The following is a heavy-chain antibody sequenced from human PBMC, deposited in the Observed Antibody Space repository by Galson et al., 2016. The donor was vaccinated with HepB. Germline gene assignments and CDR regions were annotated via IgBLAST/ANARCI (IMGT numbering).Heavy chain of an antibody. CDR2: IYPGDSDT. D-gene: IGHD3-10*01. V-gene: IGHV5-51*01. J-gene: IGHJ3*02. CDR1: GYSFTNHW. CDR3: ARRSSDAFDI. Sequence: QSGAEVKKPGESLKISCKGSGYSFTNHWIGWVRQMPGKGLEWMGTIYPGDSDTRYSPSSQGQVTISADKSISAAYLQWYSLKASDTAIYYCARRSSDAFDIWGQGTMVTVSS.